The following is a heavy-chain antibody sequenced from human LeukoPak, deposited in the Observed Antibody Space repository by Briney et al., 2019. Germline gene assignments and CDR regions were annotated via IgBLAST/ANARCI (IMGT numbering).Heavy chain of an antibody. Sequence: GGSLRLSCAASGFTVSSNYMSWVRQAPGKGLEWVSVIYSAGSTYYADSVKGRFTISRDSSKNTLYLQMNSLRAEDTAVYYCARDNGGWYGYWGQGTLVTVSS. V-gene: IGHV3-53*01. J-gene: IGHJ4*02. CDR2: IYSAGST. D-gene: IGHD6-19*01. CDR3: ARDNGGWYGY. CDR1: GFTVSSNY.